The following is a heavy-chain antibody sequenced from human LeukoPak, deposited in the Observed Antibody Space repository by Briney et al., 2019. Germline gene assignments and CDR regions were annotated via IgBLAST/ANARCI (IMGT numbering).Heavy chain of an antibody. D-gene: IGHD3-10*01. CDR2: ISGSGNTT. V-gene: IGHV3-48*03. CDR3: ARNFRRGGMI. Sequence: GGSLRLSCTASGFTFSSYEMNWVRQTPGKGLEWVSYISGSGNTTYYADSVKGRFTISRDNAKDSLYLQMDSLKADDTAVYYCARNFRRGGMIWGQGTLVTVSS. J-gene: IGHJ4*02. CDR1: GFTFSSYE.